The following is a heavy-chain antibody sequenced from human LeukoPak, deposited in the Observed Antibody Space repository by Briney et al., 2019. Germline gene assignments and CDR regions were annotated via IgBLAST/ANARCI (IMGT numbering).Heavy chain of an antibody. J-gene: IGHJ4*02. CDR1: GYTFTSYY. Sequence: ASVKVSCTASGYTFTSYYMHWVRQAPGQGLEWMGIINPSGGSTSYAQKFQGRVTVTRDTSTSTVHMELSGLRSEDTAVYYCARDQEGFDYWGQGTLVTVSS. CDR3: ARDQEGFDY. V-gene: IGHV1-46*01. CDR2: INPSGGST.